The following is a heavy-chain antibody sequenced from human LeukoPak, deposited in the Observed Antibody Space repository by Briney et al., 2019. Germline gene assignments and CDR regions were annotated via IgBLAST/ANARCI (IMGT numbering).Heavy chain of an antibody. CDR2: INPNSGGT. CDR3: ATDRNWNLDY. D-gene: IGHD1-1*01. J-gene: IGHJ4*02. Sequence: ASVKVSCKASGYTFTGYCIHRVRQAPGQGLEWMGRINPNSGGTNYAQKFQGRVTMTRDTSISTAYMELSRLRSDDTAVYYCATDRNWNLDYWGQGTLVTVSS. CDR1: GYTFTGYC. V-gene: IGHV1-2*02.